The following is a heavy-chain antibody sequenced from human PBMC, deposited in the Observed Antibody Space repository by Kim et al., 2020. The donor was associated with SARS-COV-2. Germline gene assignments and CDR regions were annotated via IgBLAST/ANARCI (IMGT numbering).Heavy chain of an antibody. Sequence: GGSLRLSCTASGFTFSNYGMAWVCQAPGKGLEYVSSISVSGDKANYADSVKGRFTISRDNSKNTLYLEMNSLRAEDTAIYYCARKPQGYREFDYWGQGT. CDR2: ISVSGDKA. V-gene: IGHV3-23*01. D-gene: IGHD1-1*01. CDR1: GFTFSNYG. CDR3: ARKPQGYREFDY. J-gene: IGHJ4*02.